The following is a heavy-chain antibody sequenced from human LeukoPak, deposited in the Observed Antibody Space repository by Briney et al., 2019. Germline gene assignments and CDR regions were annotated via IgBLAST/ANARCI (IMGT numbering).Heavy chain of an antibody. D-gene: IGHD5-18*01. CDR3: AKERHSYGYFGY. CDR2: ISGSGGST. V-gene: IGHV3-23*01. CDR1: GFTFSSYA. J-gene: IGHJ4*02. Sequence: GGSLRLSCAASGFTFSSYAMSWVRQAPGKGLEWVSAISGSGGSTYYADSVKGRFTISRDNSKNRLYPQMNSLRAEDTAVYYCAKERHSYGYFGYWGQGTLVTVSS.